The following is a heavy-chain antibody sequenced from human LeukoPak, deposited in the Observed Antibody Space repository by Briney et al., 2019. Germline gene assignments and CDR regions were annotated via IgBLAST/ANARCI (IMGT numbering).Heavy chain of an antibody. Sequence: GGSLRLSCAASGFTFSSYAMSWVRQAPGKGLEWVSAISSIISTTYYADSVKGRFTISRDNSKNTLYLQMNSLRAEDPAVYYCAKDRGGGVRYYDYWGQGTLVTVSS. J-gene: IGHJ4*02. CDR2: ISSIISTT. V-gene: IGHV3-23*01. CDR3: AKDRGGGVRYYDY. CDR1: GFTFSSYA. D-gene: IGHD3-9*01.